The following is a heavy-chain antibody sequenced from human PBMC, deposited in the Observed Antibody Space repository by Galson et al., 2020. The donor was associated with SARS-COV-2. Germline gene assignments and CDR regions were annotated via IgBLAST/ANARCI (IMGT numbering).Heavy chain of an antibody. CDR2: IYTSGST. V-gene: IGHV4-4*07. CDR1: GGSISSYY. Sequence: SETLSLTCTVSGGSISSYYWSWIRQPAGKGLEWIGRIYTSGSTNYNPSLKSRVTMSVDTSKNQFSLKLSSVTAADTAVYYCARDFVVVPAAYYYYYYMDVWGKGTTVTVSS. J-gene: IGHJ6*03. CDR3: ARDFVVVPAAYYYYYYMDV. D-gene: IGHD2-2*01.